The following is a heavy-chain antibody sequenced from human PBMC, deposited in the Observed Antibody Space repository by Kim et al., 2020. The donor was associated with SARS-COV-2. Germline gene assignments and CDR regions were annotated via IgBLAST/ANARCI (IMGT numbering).Heavy chain of an antibody. Sequence: GGSLRLSCAASGFSFNNAWMSWVRQAPGKGLEWVGRIKSKTDGGTTDYAAPVKGRFTISRDDSKNTLYLQMHGLTTEDTAGYYCTTVIGYYDSGSSYGGNDYWGQGTLVTVSS. CDR2: IKSKTDGGTT. CDR3: TTVIGYYDSGSSYGGNDY. D-gene: IGHD3-10*01. J-gene: IGHJ4*02. CDR1: GFSFNNAW. V-gene: IGHV3-15*01.